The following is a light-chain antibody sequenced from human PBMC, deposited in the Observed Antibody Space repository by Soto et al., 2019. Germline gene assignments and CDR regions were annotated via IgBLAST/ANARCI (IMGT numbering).Light chain of an antibody. CDR1: SSDVGGYNY. Sequence: SALTQPASVSGSPGQSITISCTGTSSDVGGYNYVSWYQQHPGKAPKLMIYEVSNRPAGVSNRFSGSKSGNTASLTISGLQAEDEADYYCSSFRSGSTLVGTGTKVTV. CDR3: SSFRSGSTL. V-gene: IGLV2-14*01. J-gene: IGLJ1*01. CDR2: EVS.